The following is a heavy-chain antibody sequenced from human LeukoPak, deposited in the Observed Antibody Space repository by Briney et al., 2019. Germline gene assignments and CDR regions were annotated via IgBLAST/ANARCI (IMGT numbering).Heavy chain of an antibody. V-gene: IGHV3-30*02. D-gene: IGHD3-22*01. CDR1: GFTFSSYG. CDR2: IRYDGSNK. Sequence: GGSLRLSCAASGFTFSSYGMHWVRQAPGKGLEWVAFIRYDGSNKYYADSVKGRFTISRDNSKNTLYLQMNSLRAEDTAVYYCARVRTPYYYDSSGPLDAFDIWGQGTMVTVSS. CDR3: ARVRTPYYYDSSGPLDAFDI. J-gene: IGHJ3*02.